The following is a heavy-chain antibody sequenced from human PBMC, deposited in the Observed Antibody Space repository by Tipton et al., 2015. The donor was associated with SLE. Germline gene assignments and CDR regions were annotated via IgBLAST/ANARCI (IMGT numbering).Heavy chain of an antibody. J-gene: IGHJ4*02. Sequence: TLSLTCTVSGGSISSGVYYWSWIRQHPGKGLEWIGYIYYSGSTYYNPSLKSRVTTSIDTSKNQFSLKLSSVTAADTAVYYCARALQNYFDYWGQGTLVPVS. V-gene: IGHV4-31*03. CDR1: GGSISSGVYY. CDR2: IYYSGST. CDR3: ARALQNYFDY.